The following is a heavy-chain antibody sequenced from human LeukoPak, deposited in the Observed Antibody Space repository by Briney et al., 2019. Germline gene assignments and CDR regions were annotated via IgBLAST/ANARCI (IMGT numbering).Heavy chain of an antibody. CDR1: GGSITSQY. J-gene: IGHJ4*02. CDR2: IYYSGST. V-gene: IGHV4-59*11. Sequence: SETLSLTCSVSGGSITSQYWSWIRQPPGKGLEWIGYIYYSGSTNYKSSLKSRVTISVDTSKNQFSLKLNSVTAADTAVYYCARRHVQYSSSSDPYYFDYWGQGTLVTVSS. CDR3: ARRHVQYSSSSDPYYFDY. D-gene: IGHD6-6*01.